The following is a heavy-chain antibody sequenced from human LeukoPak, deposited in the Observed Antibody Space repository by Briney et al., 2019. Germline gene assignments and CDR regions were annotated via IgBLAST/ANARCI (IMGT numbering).Heavy chain of an antibody. J-gene: IGHJ6*02. D-gene: IGHD3-3*01. CDR3: ARGGWGIFGVAVYYYGMDV. Sequence: PSETLSLTCTVSGGSISSYYWSWIRQPPGKGLEWIGYIYYSGSTNYNPSLKSRVTISVDTSKNQFSLKLSSVTAADTAVYYCARGGWGIFGVAVYYYGMDVWGQGTTVTVSS. CDR2: IYYSGST. V-gene: IGHV4-59*01. CDR1: GGSISSYY.